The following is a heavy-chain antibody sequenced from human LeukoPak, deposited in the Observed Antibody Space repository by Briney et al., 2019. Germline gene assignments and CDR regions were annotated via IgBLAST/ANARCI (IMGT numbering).Heavy chain of an antibody. Sequence: ASVTVSCTASGYTFTSYGISWVRQAPGQGLEWMGWISAYNGNTNYAQKLQGRVTMTTDTSTSTAYMELRSLRSDDTAVYYCARERYYDILTGYYTDYGMDVWGQGTTVTVSS. V-gene: IGHV1-18*01. CDR2: ISAYNGNT. CDR3: ARERYYDILTGYYTDYGMDV. J-gene: IGHJ6*02. D-gene: IGHD3-9*01. CDR1: GYTFTSYG.